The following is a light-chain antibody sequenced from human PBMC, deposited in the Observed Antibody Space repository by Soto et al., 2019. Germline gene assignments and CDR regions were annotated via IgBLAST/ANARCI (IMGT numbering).Light chain of an antibody. J-gene: IGKJ1*01. V-gene: IGKV1-5*01. Sequence: DIQMPQSPSTLSASLGDRVAITCRASQSISTWLAWYPQKPGKAPKLLISDDSTLESGVPSRFSGSGSGTEVTLTISSLQPDEVATYYGQQYNSYSRTVGQGTKVDIK. CDR3: QQYNSYSRT. CDR2: DDS. CDR1: QSISTW.